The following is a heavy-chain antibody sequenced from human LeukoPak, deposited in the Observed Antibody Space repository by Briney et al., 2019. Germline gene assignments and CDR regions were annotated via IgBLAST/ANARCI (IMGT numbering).Heavy chain of an antibody. CDR1: GFTFSSYG. CDR2: IRYDGSNK. D-gene: IGHD2-2*01. Sequence: PGGSLRLSCAASGFTFSSYGMHWVRQAPGKGLEWVAFIRYDGSNKYYADSVKGRFTISRDNSKNTLYLQMNSLRAEDTAVYYCAKDRYCSSTSCQMAYFQLWGQGTLVTVSS. V-gene: IGHV3-30*02. J-gene: IGHJ1*01. CDR3: AKDRYCSSTSCQMAYFQL.